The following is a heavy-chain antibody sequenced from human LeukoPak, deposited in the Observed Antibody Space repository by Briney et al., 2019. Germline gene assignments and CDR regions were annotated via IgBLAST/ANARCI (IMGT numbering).Heavy chain of an antibody. CDR2: ISSSSLYI. CDR3: ARGTRPDSSGYTYYYYGMDV. D-gene: IGHD3-22*01. Sequence: GGPLRLSCAASEFTFRSYTMSWVRQAPGKGLERVASISSSSLYIYHADSVKGRFIISRDNAKTSLFLQMNSLRADDTAVYFCARGTRPDSSGYTYYYYGMDVWGQGTTVTVSS. V-gene: IGHV3-21*01. J-gene: IGHJ6*02. CDR1: EFTFRSYT.